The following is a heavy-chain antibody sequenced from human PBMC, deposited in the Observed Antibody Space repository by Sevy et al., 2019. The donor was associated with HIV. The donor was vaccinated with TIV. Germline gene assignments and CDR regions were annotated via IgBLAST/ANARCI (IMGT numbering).Heavy chain of an antibody. CDR1: GFSFSWYW. Sequence: GGSLRLSCAASGFSFSWYWMSWVRQTPEKGLEWVANIKQDGSEKNYVDSVKGRFTISRDNAKNSLYLQMNSLRAEDTAVYYCASKGGSRPKDAFDTWGQGTMVTVSS. CDR3: ASKGGSRPKDAFDT. CDR2: IKQDGSEK. D-gene: IGHD3-10*01. J-gene: IGHJ3*02. V-gene: IGHV3-7*01.